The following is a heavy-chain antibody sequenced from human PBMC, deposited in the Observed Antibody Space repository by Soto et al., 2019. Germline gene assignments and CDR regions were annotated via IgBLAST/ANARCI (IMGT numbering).Heavy chain of an antibody. CDR2: ISGSGGST. CDR1: GFTFSSYA. Sequence: PGGSLRLSCAASGFTFSSYAMSWVRQAPGKGLEWVSAISGSGGSTYYADSVKGRFTISRDNSKNTLYLQMNSLRAEDTAVYYCAKRTVVRTRPLGDVWGQRTTVTVSS. J-gene: IGHJ6*02. D-gene: IGHD3-10*01. V-gene: IGHV3-23*01. CDR3: AKRTVVRTRPLGDV.